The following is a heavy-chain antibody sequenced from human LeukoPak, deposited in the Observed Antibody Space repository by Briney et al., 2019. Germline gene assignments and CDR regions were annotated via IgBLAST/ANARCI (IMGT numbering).Heavy chain of an antibody. J-gene: IGHJ5*02. V-gene: IGHV3-21*01. Sequence: GESLRLSCAASGFTFSSYSMNWVRQAPGKGLEWVSSISSSSSYIYYADSVKGRFTISRDNAKNSLYLQMDSLRAEDTAVYYCAREGNWNYNWFDPWGQGTLVTVSS. D-gene: IGHD1-7*01. CDR1: GFTFSSYS. CDR3: AREGNWNYNWFDP. CDR2: ISSSSSYI.